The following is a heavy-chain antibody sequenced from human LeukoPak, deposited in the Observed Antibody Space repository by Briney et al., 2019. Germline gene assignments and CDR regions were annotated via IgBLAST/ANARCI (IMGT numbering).Heavy chain of an antibody. D-gene: IGHD3-10*01. Sequence: GGSLRLSCAASGFTFSTYAMRWVRQAPGKGLEGVSSISGSDGSTSYADAVKGRFTISRDNSKNTLYLQMNSLRAEDTAVYYCAKGESHPKYYFDYWGQGPLVTVSS. V-gene: IGHV3-23*01. CDR2: ISGSDGST. J-gene: IGHJ4*02. CDR3: AKGESHPKYYFDY. CDR1: GFTFSTYA.